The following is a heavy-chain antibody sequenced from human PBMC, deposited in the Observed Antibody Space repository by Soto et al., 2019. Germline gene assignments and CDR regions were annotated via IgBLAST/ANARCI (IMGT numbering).Heavy chain of an antibody. Sequence: SETLSLTCTVSDGFISSGGYYWSWIRQHPGKGLEWIGYIYYSGSTYYNPSLKSRVTISVDTSKNQFSLKLSSVTAADTAVYYCARGGYYSSSWYFNYWGQGTLVTVSS. D-gene: IGHD6-13*01. CDR2: IYYSGST. CDR3: ARGGYYSSSWYFNY. CDR1: DGFISSGGYY. V-gene: IGHV4-31*03. J-gene: IGHJ4*02.